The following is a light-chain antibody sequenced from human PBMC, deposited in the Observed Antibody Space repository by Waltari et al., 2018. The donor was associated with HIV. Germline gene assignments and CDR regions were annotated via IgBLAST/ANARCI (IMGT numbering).Light chain of an antibody. CDR1: SSNLGSNF. V-gene: IGLV1-44*01. Sequence: QSVLTQPPSASGTPGQRVTISCSGSSSNLGSNFVYWYQQLPGTAPKLLIYGNNQRPSGVPDRFSGSKSGTSASLAISGLQSDDEADYYCAAWDDSLNDSYVFGPGTKVTVL. CDR3: AAWDDSLNDSYV. J-gene: IGLJ1*01. CDR2: GNN.